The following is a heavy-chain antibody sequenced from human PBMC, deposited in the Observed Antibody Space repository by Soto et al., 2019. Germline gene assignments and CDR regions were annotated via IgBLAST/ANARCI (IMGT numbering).Heavy chain of an antibody. Sequence: QVQLVQSGAEVKKPGSSVTVSCQASGGTFSSYTISWVRQAPGQGLEWMGGIIPIVGTANYAQKFQGRVTITADEATSTAYMELSSLRSEDTAVYYCARGNHRWLQLWYFDLWGRGTLVTVSS. D-gene: IGHD5-12*01. CDR3: ARGNHRWLQLWYFDL. J-gene: IGHJ2*01. V-gene: IGHV1-69*12. CDR2: IIPIVGTA. CDR1: GGTFSSYT.